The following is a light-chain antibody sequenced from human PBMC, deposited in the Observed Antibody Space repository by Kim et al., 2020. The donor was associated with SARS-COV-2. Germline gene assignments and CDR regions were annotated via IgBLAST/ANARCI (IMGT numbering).Light chain of an antibody. CDR3: QQYNNWPPRST. Sequence: SPGERATLSCRASQSVSSNLAWYQQKPGQAPRLLIYGASTRATGIPARFSGSGSGTEFTLTISSLQSEDFAVYYCQQYNNWPPRSTFGQGTKLEIK. J-gene: IGKJ2*01. CDR2: GAS. CDR1: QSVSSN. V-gene: IGKV3-15*01.